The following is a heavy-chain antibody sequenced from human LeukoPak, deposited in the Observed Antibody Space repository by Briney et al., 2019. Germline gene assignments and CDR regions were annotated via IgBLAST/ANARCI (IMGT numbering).Heavy chain of an antibody. CDR1: GFTFSAYA. J-gene: IGHJ4*02. CDR3: ARGRYPDY. D-gene: IGHD1-1*01. V-gene: IGHV3-30*15. CDR2: ISYDGSNK. Sequence: PGGSLRLSCAVSGFTFSAYAMHWVRQAPGKGLERVAVISYDGSNKYYADSVKGRFTISGDKSKDTLFLQMSSLRPEDTAVYYCARGRYPDYWGQGTLVTVSS.